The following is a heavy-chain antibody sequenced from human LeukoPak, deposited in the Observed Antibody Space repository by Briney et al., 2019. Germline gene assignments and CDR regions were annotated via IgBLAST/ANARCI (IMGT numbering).Heavy chain of an antibody. Sequence: SETLSLTCTVSGGSISSYYWSWIRQPPGKGLEWIGYIYYSGSTNYNPSLKSRVTISVDTSKNQFSLKLSSVTAADTAVYYCARLNPYGSGSYSKEFDYWGQGTLVTVSS. CDR2: IYYSGST. CDR1: GGSISSYY. J-gene: IGHJ4*02. V-gene: IGHV4-59*12. D-gene: IGHD3-10*01. CDR3: ARLNPYGSGSYSKEFDY.